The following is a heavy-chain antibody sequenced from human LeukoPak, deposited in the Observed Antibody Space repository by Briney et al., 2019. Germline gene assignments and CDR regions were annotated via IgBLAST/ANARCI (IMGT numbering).Heavy chain of an antibody. J-gene: IGHJ6*02. CDR3: ARGPFVGSNPHYYGMDV. D-gene: IGHD4-23*01. V-gene: IGHV1-2*02. CDR2: INPNSGGT. CDR1: GYTFTGYY. Sequence: ASVTVSCKASGYTFTGYYMHWVRQAPGQGLEWMGWINPNSGGTNYAQKFQGRVTMTRDTSISTAYMELSRLRSDDTAVYYCARGPFVGSNPHYYGMDVWGQGTTVTVSS.